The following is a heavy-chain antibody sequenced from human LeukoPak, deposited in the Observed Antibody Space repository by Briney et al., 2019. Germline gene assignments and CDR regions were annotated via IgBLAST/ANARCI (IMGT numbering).Heavy chain of an antibody. CDR1: GFTFDDYA. CDR3: AKDRGYDSSGYLDY. Sequence: GSLRLSCAASGFTFDDYAMHWVRQAPGKGLEWVSLISWDGGSTYYADSVKGRFTISRDNSKNSLYLQMNSLRAEDTALYYCAKDRGYDSSGYLDYWGQETLVTVSS. V-gene: IGHV3-43D*03. CDR2: ISWDGGST. J-gene: IGHJ4*02. D-gene: IGHD3-22*01.